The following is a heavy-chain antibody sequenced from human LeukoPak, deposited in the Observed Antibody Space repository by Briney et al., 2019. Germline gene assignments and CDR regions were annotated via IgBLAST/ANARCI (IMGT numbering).Heavy chain of an antibody. CDR1: GGSISSSSYY. J-gene: IGHJ5*01. D-gene: IGHD4-17*01. CDR2: INHSGST. Sequence: PSETLSLTCTVSGGSISSSSYYWSWFRQPPGKGLEWIGEINHSGSTNYNPSLKSRVTISVDTSKNQFSLNLSSVTAADTAVYSCARGPLRWFDYWGQGTLVTVSS. V-gene: IGHV4-39*07. CDR3: ARGPLRWFDY.